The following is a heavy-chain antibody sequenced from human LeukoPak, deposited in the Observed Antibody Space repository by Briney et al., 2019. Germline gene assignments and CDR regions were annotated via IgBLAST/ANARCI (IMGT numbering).Heavy chain of an antibody. CDR2: IKQVGRDK. Sequence: PGGSLRLSCAASAFTFSSYWMSWVRHAPGKGREWLPNIKQVGRDKYHMDCVKGPFTISRDNAKNSLYLQMNSLRGDYTAVYYCARESGSLYEAPEAIDYWGPGTLFTASP. J-gene: IGHJ4*02. CDR3: ARESGSLYEAPEAIDY. CDR1: AFTFSSYW. D-gene: IGHD6-13*01. V-gene: IGHV3-7*01.